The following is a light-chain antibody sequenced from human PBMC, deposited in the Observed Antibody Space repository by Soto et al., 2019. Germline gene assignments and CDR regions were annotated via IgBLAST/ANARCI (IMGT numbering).Light chain of an antibody. J-gene: IGKJ2*01. V-gene: IGKV3-20*01. CDR3: QHYGTSPPYT. CDR2: GAS. CDR1: QSVSNY. Sequence: EIVLTQSPGTLSLSPGERATLSCRTSQSVSNYLAWYQHKRGQAPRLLIYGASNRATGIPDRFSGSGSGTAFTLTISRLEPEDFAVYYCQHYGTSPPYTFGQGTKLEIK.